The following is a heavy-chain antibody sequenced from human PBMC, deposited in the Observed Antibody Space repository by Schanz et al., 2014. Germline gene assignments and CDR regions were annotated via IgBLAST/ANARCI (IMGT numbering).Heavy chain of an antibody. V-gene: IGHV4-59*01. CDR3: ARDVGHYGMDV. CDR2: IYYSGST. J-gene: IGHJ6*02. Sequence: QVQLQESGPGLVKPSETLSLTCTVSGGSISSYYWSWIRQPPGKGLEWIGYIYYSGSTKYNPSLKSRVTISVDTSKNQFSLKLSSVTAADTAVYYCARDVGHYGMDVWGQGTKVSVSS. CDR1: GGSISSYY.